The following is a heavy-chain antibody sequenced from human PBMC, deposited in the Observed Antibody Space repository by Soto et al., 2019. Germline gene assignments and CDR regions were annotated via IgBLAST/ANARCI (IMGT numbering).Heavy chain of an antibody. CDR1: GFTVSSTY. Sequence: EVQMVESGGTLVQPGGSLRLSCAVSGFTVSSTYISWVRQAPGKGLEWVSIIYSSGSTYSADSVKGRFTISRDDSQNTLHLQMNSLSADDTAVYYCARSFYYGSGVDAFDIWGQGTKVTVSS. CDR2: IYSSGST. V-gene: IGHV3-66*01. CDR3: ARSFYYGSGVDAFDI. J-gene: IGHJ3*02. D-gene: IGHD3-10*01.